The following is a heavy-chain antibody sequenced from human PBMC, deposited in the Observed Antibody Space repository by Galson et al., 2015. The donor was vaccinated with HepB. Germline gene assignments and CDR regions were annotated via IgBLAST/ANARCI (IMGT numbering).Heavy chain of an antibody. J-gene: IGHJ5*02. V-gene: IGHV1-18*04. CDR2: ISAYNGNT. Sequence: SVKVSCKASGYTFTSYGISWVRQAPGQGLEWMGWISAYNGNTNYAQKLQGRVTMTTDTSTSTAYMELRSLRSDDTAVYYCARAPIPGIAAAGLYNWCDPWGQGTLVTVSS. D-gene: IGHD6-13*01. CDR3: ARAPIPGIAAAGLYNWCDP. CDR1: GYTFTSYG.